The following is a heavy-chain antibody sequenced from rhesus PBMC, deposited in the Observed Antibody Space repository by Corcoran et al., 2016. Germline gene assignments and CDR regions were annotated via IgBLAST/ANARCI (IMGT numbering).Heavy chain of an antibody. V-gene: IGHV4S10*01. J-gene: IGHJ4*01. Sequence: QVQLQESGPGVVKPSETLSLTCAVSGGSISDSYRWSWIRQPPGKGLEWIGYIYGSSTSTNYNPSLKRRVTISKDTSKNQFSLKPSSVTAADTAVYYCAGTGVINTDFDYWGQGVLVTVSS. CDR1: GGSISDSYR. D-gene: IGHD3-34*01. CDR2: IYGSSTST. CDR3: AGTGVINTDFDY.